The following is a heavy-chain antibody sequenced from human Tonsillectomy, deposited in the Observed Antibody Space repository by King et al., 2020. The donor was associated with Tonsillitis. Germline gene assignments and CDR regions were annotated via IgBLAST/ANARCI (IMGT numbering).Heavy chain of an antibody. J-gene: IGHJ3*02. Sequence: VQLQQWGAGLLKPSETLSLTCAVYGGSFSDYYWNWLRQPPGKGLEWIGEINHGGSTNYNTSLKSRVTISIDTSKNQFSLKLSSVTAADTAVYYCASEIFDIWAQGTMVIVSS. CDR2: INHGGST. V-gene: IGHV4-34*01. CDR1: GGSFSDYY. CDR3: ASEIFDI.